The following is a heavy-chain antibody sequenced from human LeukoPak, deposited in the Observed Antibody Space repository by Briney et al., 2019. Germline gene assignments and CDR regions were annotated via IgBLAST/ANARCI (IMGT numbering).Heavy chain of an antibody. V-gene: IGHV3-23*01. CDR1: GFTFSTYS. CDR3: AKYIASTGSRGAFNI. J-gene: IGHJ3*02. CDR2: ITGGGATT. D-gene: IGHD1-1*01. Sequence: GGSLRLSCAASGFTFSTYSMNWVRQAPGKGLEWVSAITGGGATTYYADSVKGRFTISRDGSKNTMYLQMNSLRAEDTAIYYCAKYIASTGSRGAFNIWGQGTMVTVSS.